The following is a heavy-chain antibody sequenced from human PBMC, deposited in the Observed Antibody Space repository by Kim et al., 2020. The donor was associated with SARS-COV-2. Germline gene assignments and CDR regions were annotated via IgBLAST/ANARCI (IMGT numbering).Heavy chain of an antibody. D-gene: IGHD3-10*01. V-gene: IGHV4-39*01. Sequence: NPSLKSRVTISVDTSKNQFSLKLSSVTAADTAVYYCARHPKNYYGSGSYDYWGQGTLVTVSS. J-gene: IGHJ4*02. CDR3: ARHPKNYYGSGSYDY.